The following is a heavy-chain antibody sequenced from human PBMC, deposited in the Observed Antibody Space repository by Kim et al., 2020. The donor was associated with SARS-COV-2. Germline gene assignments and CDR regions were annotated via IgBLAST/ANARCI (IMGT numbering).Heavy chain of an antibody. Sequence: SETLSLTCAVYGGSFSGYHWIWIHQPPGKGLEWIGEINNSGSIIHNPSLKSRVSISIDTSKNPFSLKLTSVTAADMAFYYCARGRAGVVPSPILGLGPHYDYFIMDVWGHGTSVTVSS. CDR3: ARGRAGVVPSPILGLGPHYDYFIMDV. V-gene: IGHV4-34*01. J-gene: IGHJ6*02. CDR2: INNSGSI. CDR1: GGSFSGYH. D-gene: IGHD3-10*01.